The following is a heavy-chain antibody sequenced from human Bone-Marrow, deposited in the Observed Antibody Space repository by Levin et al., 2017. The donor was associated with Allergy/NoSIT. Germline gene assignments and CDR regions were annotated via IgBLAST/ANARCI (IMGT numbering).Heavy chain of an antibody. V-gene: IGHV3-30*03. J-gene: IGHJ6*02. CDR1: GFTFSNFA. CDR2: ISYDGSQR. D-gene: IGHD2-8*01. CDR3: ARDRRHCSNGVCYHLDSGMDV. Sequence: HAGGSLRLSCAVSGFTFSNFAMHWVRQGPGKGLEWVALISYDGSQRYYTESVEGRFTISRDDSKNTVFLQMRSLRAEDTAVYYCARDRRHCSNGVCYHLDSGMDVWGQGTTVSVSS.